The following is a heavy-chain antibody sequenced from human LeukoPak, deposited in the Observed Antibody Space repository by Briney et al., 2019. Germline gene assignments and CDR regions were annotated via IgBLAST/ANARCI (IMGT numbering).Heavy chain of an antibody. D-gene: IGHD1-14*01. Sequence: SETLSLTCTVSGGSISSSRYYWGWIRQPPGKGLEWIGTFYYTGSTYYTPSLKSRVTISVDTSESQFSLKLSSVTAADTAVYYCARLGPEGPFDYWGQGTLVTASS. CDR3: ARLGPEGPFDY. CDR1: GGSISSSRYY. J-gene: IGHJ4*02. CDR2: FYYTGST. V-gene: IGHV4-39*01.